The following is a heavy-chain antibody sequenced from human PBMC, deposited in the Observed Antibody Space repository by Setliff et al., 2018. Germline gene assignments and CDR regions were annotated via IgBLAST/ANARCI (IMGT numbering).Heavy chain of an antibody. Sequence: ASVKVSCKVSGGTFSSYGISWVRQAPGQGLEWMGGIIPIFGAANYAQKFQGRVTITADESTSTAYMELSSLRSEDTAVYYCAAIGLDTAMITGVLFDFWGQGTLVTVSS. CDR2: IIPIFGAA. J-gene: IGHJ4*02. CDR3: AAIGLDTAMITGVLFDF. CDR1: GGTFSSYG. V-gene: IGHV1-69*13. D-gene: IGHD5-18*01.